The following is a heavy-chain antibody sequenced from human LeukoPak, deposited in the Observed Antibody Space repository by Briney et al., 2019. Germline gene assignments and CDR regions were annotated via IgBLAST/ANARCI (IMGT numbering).Heavy chain of an antibody. D-gene: IGHD3-22*01. J-gene: IGHJ3*02. Sequence: PGGALRLSCAASGFTLSGVVMNWVRQLPGKGLEWVSYMSIDAVTIYAHSVKGRFTIPSEIPKRLPYLHLYSLRAETTTSHYSTRGGSRGYNYNAFDIWGEGTMVTVSS. CDR2: MSIDAVTI. CDR1: GFTLSGVV. V-gene: IGHV3-48*03. CDR3: TRGGSRGYNYNAFDI.